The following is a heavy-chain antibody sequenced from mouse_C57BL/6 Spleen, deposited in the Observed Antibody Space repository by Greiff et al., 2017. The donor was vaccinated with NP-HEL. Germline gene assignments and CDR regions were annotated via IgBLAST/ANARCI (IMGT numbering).Heavy chain of an antibody. CDR3: ASRGSSYDYAMDY. CDR1: GFSLTSYG. Sequence: QVQLKQSGPGLVAPSQSLSITCTVSGFSLTSYGVDWVRQSPGKGLEWLGVIWGVGSTNYNSALKSRLSISKDNSKSQVFLKMNSLQTDDTAMYYCASRGSSYDYAMDYWGQGTSVTVSS. CDR2: IWGVGST. D-gene: IGHD1-1*01. J-gene: IGHJ4*01. V-gene: IGHV2-6*01.